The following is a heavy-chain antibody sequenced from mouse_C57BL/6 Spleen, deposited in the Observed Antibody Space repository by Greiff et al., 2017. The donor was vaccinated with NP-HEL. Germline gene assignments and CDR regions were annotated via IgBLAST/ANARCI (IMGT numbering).Heavy chain of an antibody. D-gene: IGHD4-1*01. J-gene: IGHJ1*03. V-gene: IGHV5-17*01. CDR1: GFTFSDYG. CDR2: ISSGSSTI. Sequence: EVMLVESGGGLVKPGGSLKLSCAASGFTFSDYGMHWVRPAPEKGLEWVAYISSGSSTIYYADTVKGRFTISRDNAKNTLFLQMTSMRSEDTAMYYCERHDNWDGYVDVWGKGTTVTVSS. CDR3: ERHDNWDGYVDV.